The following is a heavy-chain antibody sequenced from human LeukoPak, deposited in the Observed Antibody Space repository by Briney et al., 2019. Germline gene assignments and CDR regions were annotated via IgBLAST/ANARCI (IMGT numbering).Heavy chain of an antibody. J-gene: IGHJ4*02. Sequence: GGSLRLSCAASGFTFSSHGMRWVRQAPGKGLEWVAVIWYDGSNKYYADSVKGRFTISRDNSKNTLYLQMNSLRAEDTAVYYCARGGITMTEFDYWGQGTLVTVSS. CDR1: GFTFSSHG. V-gene: IGHV3-33*01. D-gene: IGHD3-22*01. CDR3: ARGGITMTEFDY. CDR2: IWYDGSNK.